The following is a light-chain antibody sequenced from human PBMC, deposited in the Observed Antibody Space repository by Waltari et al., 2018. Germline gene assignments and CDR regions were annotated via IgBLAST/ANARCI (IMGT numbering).Light chain of an antibody. V-gene: IGLV3-19*01. CDR2: GKN. Sequence: SSELTQDPAVSVALGQTVRITCQGDSLRRYYANWYQQKPGQAPVLVIYGKNTRPSGIPDRFSGSSSGDTASLTITGAQADDETDYYCNSRDSSGNPVFGGGTKLTVL. CDR3: NSRDSSGNPV. CDR1: SLRRYY. J-gene: IGLJ2*01.